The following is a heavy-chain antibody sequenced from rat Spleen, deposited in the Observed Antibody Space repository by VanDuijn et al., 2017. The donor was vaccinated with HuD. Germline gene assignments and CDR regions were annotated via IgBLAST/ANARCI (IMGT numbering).Heavy chain of an antibody. CDR2: ISFDGIST. Sequence: EVQLVESGGGLVQPGRSLKLSCAASGFTFSDYYMAWVRQAPTKGLEWVATISFDGISTYYRDSVQGRFTLSRDNAKSTLYLQMDSLRSEDTATYYCARREYGGFFGYFDYWGQGVMVTVSS. CDR1: GFTFSDYY. J-gene: IGHJ2*01. V-gene: IGHV5-7*01. CDR3: ARREYGGFFGYFDY. D-gene: IGHD1-11*01.